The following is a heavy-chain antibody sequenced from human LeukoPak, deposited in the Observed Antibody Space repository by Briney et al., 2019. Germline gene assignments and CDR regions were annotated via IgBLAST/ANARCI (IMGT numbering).Heavy chain of an antibody. Sequence: PGGSLSLSCTPSGFTFGTHTMHWFRQAPGKGLQWIGFIRSSGTTQYAASVKGRFTISRDDSKSIAYLQMNSLKTEDTAVYYCTRDRFYVWFDPWGQGTLVTVSS. J-gene: IGHJ5*02. CDR1: GFTFGTHT. D-gene: IGHD3-16*01. V-gene: IGHV3-49*03. CDR3: TRDRFYVWFDP. CDR2: IRSSGTT.